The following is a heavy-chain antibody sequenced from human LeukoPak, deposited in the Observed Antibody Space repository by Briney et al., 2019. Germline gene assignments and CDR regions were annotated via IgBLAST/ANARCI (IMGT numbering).Heavy chain of an antibody. CDR2: ISYDGSNK. J-gene: IGHJ4*02. Sequence: GGSLRLSCAASGFTFSSYWMSWVRQAPGKGLEWVAVISYDGSNKYYADSVKGRFTISRDNSKNTLYLQMNSLRAEDTAVYYCAKDKHSSGRTYHDYWGQGTLVTVSS. D-gene: IGHD3-22*01. CDR3: AKDKHSSGRTYHDY. V-gene: IGHV3-30*18. CDR1: GFTFSSYW.